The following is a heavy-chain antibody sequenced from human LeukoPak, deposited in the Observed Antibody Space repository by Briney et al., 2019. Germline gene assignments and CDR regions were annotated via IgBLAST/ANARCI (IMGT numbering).Heavy chain of an antibody. J-gene: IGHJ5*02. D-gene: IGHD4-17*01. CDR1: GFTFSSYA. CDR3: ASSPYGDLNWFDP. CDR2: ISYDGSNK. V-gene: IGHV3-30*04. Sequence: WGSLRLSCAASGFTFSSYAMHWVRQAPGKGLEWVAVISYDGSNKYYADSVKGRFTISRDNSKNTLYLQMNSLRAEDTAVYYCASSPYGDLNWFDPWGQGTLVTVSS.